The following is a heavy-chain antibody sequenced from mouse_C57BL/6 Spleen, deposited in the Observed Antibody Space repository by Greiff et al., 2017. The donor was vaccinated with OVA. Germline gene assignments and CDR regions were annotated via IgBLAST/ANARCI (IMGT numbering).Heavy chain of an antibody. CDR1: GYTFTSYW. D-gene: IGHD2-4*01. CDR3: TRGKIYYDYVFDY. V-gene: IGHV1-5*01. J-gene: IGHJ2*01. Sequence: EVQLQQSGTVLARPGASVKMSCKTSGYTFTSYWMHWVKQRPGQGLEWIGAIYPGNSDTSYNQKFKGKAKLTAVTSASTAYMELSSLTNEDSAVYYCTRGKIYYDYVFDYWGQGTTLTVSS. CDR2: IYPGNSDT.